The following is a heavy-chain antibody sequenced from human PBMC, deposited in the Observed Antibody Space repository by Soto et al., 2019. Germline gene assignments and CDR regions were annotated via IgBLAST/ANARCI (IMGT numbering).Heavy chain of an antibody. J-gene: IGHJ4*02. CDR1: GFTFSDYA. CDR3: ARGTTLFSVDY. Sequence: QVQLVESGGGLVKPGGSLRLSCTASGFTFSDYAMRWIRQAPGKGLECFSYISISGDTIDYAYSVKGIFSISMDNSKNSLYLQMNSLIAEDTAIYYGARGTTLFSVDYWGQGAMVTVSS. V-gene: IGHV3-11*01. D-gene: IGHD1-26*01. CDR2: ISISGDTI.